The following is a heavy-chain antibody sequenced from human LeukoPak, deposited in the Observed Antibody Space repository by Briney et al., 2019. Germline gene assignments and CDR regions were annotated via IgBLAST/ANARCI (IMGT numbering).Heavy chain of an antibody. J-gene: IGHJ4*02. V-gene: IGHV3-21*06. CDR2: IGTSSNYI. CDR1: GFTFSSYS. CDR3: ARVPGDY. Sequence: GGSLRLSCAASGFTFSSYSINWVRQAPGKGLEWLSSIGTSSNYISYADSVKGRFTISRDNAKNTLYLQMNSLRAEDTAVYYCARVPGDYWGQGTLVTASS.